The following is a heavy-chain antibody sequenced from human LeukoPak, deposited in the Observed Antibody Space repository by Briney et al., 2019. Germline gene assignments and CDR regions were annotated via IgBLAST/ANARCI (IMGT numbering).Heavy chain of an antibody. CDR3: ARAGPGSGWYFDY. D-gene: IGHD6-19*01. J-gene: IGHJ4*02. V-gene: IGHV1-18*01. Sequence: ASVKVSCKASGYDFNSVGITWVRRAPGQGLEWMGWISPYNGNTRYAQKFQGRVAMTTDTSTTTAYMELRGLRFNDTAVYYCARAGPGSGWYFDYWGQGTLVTVSS. CDR2: ISPYNGNT. CDR1: GYDFNSVG.